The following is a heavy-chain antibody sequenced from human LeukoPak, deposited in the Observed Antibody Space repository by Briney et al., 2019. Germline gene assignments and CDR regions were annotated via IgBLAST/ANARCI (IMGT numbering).Heavy chain of an antibody. Sequence: SETLSLTCTVSGGTISPYYWSWLRQPPGKGLEWIGYISYSGSTKNNPSLKSRVTISVDTSKNQFSLKLTSVTAADTAVYYCAKEGAESFPDAFDIWGQGTVITVSS. J-gene: IGHJ3*02. CDR2: ISYSGST. V-gene: IGHV4-59*01. D-gene: IGHD3-10*01. CDR3: AKEGAESFPDAFDI. CDR1: GGTISPYY.